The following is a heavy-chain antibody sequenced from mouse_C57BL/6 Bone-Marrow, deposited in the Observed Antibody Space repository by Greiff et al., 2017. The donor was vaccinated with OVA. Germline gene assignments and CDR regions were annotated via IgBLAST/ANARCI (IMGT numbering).Heavy chain of an antibody. CDR3: ARREDYHYGSSYAMDY. CDR1: GFSLSTSGMG. D-gene: IGHD1-1*01. J-gene: IGHJ4*01. Sequence: QVTLKVCGPGILQSSQTLSLTCSFSGFSLSTSGMGVSWLRQPSGKGLEWLAHIYWDDDKRYNPSLKSRLTISKDTSRNQVFLKITSVDTADTATYYCARREDYHYGSSYAMDYWGQGTSVTVSS. CDR2: IYWDDDK. V-gene: IGHV8-12*01.